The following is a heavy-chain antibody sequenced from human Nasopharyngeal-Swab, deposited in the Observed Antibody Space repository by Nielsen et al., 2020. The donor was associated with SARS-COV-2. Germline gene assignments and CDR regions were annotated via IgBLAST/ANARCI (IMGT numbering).Heavy chain of an antibody. CDR2: IHHSGST. J-gene: IGHJ6*03. Sequence: SETLSLTCAVYGGSFSGSYWGWIRQPPGKGPEWIAEIHHSGSTNYKPSLKSRVTLSVDTSMNQVSLEVSSVTAADTAVYYCARGLSGIVPAPILGLGPYYYYYYMDVWGKGTTVTVSS. D-gene: IGHD2-2*01. CDR1: GGSFSGSY. V-gene: IGHV4-34*01. CDR3: ARGLSGIVPAPILGLGPYYYYYYMDV.